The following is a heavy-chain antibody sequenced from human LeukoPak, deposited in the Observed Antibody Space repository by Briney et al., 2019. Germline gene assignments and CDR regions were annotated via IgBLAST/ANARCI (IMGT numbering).Heavy chain of an antibody. CDR1: GFTFSSYS. Sequence: GGSLRLSCAASGFTFSSYSMNWVRQAPGKGLEWVSYISSSSSTIYYADSVKGRFTISRDNAKNSLYLQMNSLRAEDTAVYYCARGIPQLVRCFDYWGQGTLVTVSS. D-gene: IGHD6-6*01. J-gene: IGHJ4*02. CDR2: ISSSSSTI. CDR3: ARGIPQLVRCFDY. V-gene: IGHV3-48*04.